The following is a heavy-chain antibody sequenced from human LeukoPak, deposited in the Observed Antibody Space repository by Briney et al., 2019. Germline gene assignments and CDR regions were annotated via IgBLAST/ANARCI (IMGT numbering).Heavy chain of an antibody. Sequence: GGSLRLSCAASGFTFSSYAMSWVRQAPGKGLEWVSAISGSGGSTYYADSVKGRFTISRDNSKNTLYLQMNSLRAKDTAVYYCAKDGLNYYGSGSYYIDYWGQGTLVTVSS. CDR1: GFTFSSYA. CDR2: ISGSGGST. V-gene: IGHV3-23*01. D-gene: IGHD3-10*01. CDR3: AKDGLNYYGSGSYYIDY. J-gene: IGHJ4*02.